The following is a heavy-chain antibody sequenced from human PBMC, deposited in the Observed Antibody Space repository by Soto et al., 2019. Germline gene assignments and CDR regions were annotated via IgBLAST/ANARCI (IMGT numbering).Heavy chain of an antibody. CDR2: IGGNDDTT. D-gene: IGHD2-21*02. V-gene: IGHV3-23*01. Sequence: GGSLRLSCAASGFTFSSYAMSWVRQAPGKGLEWVSIIGGNDDTTYYADSVKGRFTISRDNSKNTLYLQMNSLRAEDTAVYYCARSQQHIVVVTATNYGMDVWGQGTTVTVSS. CDR3: ARSQQHIVVVTATNYGMDV. J-gene: IGHJ6*02. CDR1: GFTFSSYA.